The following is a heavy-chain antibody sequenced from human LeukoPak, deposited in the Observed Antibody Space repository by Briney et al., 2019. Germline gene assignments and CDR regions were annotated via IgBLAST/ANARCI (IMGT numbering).Heavy chain of an antibody. Sequence: GGSLRLSCAASGFTFSSYDMHWVRHATGKGLEWVSAIGTAGDTYYPGSVKGRFTISRENAKNSLYLQMNSLRAGHTAVSYCARGPYCSGGSCYSAYYFDYWGQGTLVTVSS. CDR2: IGTAGDT. V-gene: IGHV3-13*04. CDR1: GFTFSSYD. J-gene: IGHJ4*02. CDR3: ARGPYCSGGSCYSAYYFDY. D-gene: IGHD2-15*01.